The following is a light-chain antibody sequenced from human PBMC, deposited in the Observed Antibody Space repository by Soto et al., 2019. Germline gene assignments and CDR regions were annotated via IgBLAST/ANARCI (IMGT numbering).Light chain of an antibody. CDR3: MQATQSSWT. J-gene: IGKJ1*01. CDR2: KVS. Sequence: DIVMNQTPLSSPVTLVQAASISCRSSQSLVHNDGNTYLGWFQQRPGQPPRLLIYKVSDRLSGVPDIFSGSGAGTEFTLTSSRVEAEDVGVYYCMQATQSSWTFGKGPKVEI. CDR1: QSLVHNDGNTY. V-gene: IGKV2-24*01.